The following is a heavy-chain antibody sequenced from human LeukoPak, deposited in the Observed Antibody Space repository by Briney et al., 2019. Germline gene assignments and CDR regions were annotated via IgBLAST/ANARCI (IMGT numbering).Heavy chain of an antibody. CDR3: ARRSDY. CDR1: GFTFSSYA. J-gene: IGHJ4*02. Sequence: PGRSLRLSCAASGFTFSSYAMHWVRQAPGKGLEWVAVISYDGSNKYYADSVKGRFTISRDNSKNTLYLQMNSLRAEDTAVYYCARRSDYWGQGTLVTVSS. CDR2: ISYDGSNK. V-gene: IGHV3-30-3*01.